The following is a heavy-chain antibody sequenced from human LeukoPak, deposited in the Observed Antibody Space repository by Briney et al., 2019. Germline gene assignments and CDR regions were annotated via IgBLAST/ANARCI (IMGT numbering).Heavy chain of an antibody. Sequence: ASETLSLTCGVSGVSISGTNWWSWVRQPPGQGLEWIGEISLTGQTNYNPSLNGRVTMSLDKSSNQLSLNLTSVTAADTATYYCSRESGAFCPFGYWGQGTLVIVSS. J-gene: IGHJ4*02. V-gene: IGHV4/OR15-8*02. CDR3: SRESGAFCPFGY. CDR2: ISLTGQT. CDR1: GVSISGTNW. D-gene: IGHD1-26*01.